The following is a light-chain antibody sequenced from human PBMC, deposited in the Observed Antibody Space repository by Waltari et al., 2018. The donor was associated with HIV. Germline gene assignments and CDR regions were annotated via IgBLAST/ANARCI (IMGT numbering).Light chain of an antibody. V-gene: IGLV10-54*01. Sequence: QAGLTQPPSVSKDLRQTATLTCTGNINNVGDQGAAWLQQHQGHPPQRLSSRNNNRPSGISDRFSASMSAHTASLTITGLHPEDEADYYCSACDSSLSAWVFGGGTKLTVL. CDR1: INNVGDQG. CDR2: RNN. J-gene: IGLJ3*02. CDR3: SACDSSLSAWV.